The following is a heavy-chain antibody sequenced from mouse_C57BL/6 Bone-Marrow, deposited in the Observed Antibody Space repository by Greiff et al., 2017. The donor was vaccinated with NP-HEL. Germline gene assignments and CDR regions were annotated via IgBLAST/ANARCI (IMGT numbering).Heavy chain of an antibody. J-gene: IGHJ4*01. CDR2: INPSSGYT. V-gene: IGHV1-4*01. CDR3: ARFYYSKGGAMDY. D-gene: IGHD2-5*01. CDR1: GYTFTSYT. Sequence: VQRVESGAELARPGASVKMSCKASGYTFTSYTMHWVKQRPGQGLEWIGYINPSSGYTKYNQKFKDKATLTADKSSSTAYMQLSSLTSEDSAVYYCARFYYSKGGAMDYWGQGTSVTVSS.